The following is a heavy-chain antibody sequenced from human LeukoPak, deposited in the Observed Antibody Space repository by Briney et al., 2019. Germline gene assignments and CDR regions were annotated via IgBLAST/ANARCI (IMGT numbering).Heavy chain of an antibody. CDR2: IKRKADGGTT. V-gene: IGHV3-15*01. CDR1: GFTVSNAW. D-gene: IGHD3-22*01. CDR3: TRVVTMIVVVITVPDAFDI. J-gene: IGHJ3*02. Sequence: GGSLRLSCAASGFTVSNAWMSWVRQAPGKGLEWVGHIKRKADGGTTEYAAPVKGRFTISRDDSKSIAYLQMNSLKTEDTAVYYCTRVVTMIVVVITVPDAFDIWGQGTMVTVSS.